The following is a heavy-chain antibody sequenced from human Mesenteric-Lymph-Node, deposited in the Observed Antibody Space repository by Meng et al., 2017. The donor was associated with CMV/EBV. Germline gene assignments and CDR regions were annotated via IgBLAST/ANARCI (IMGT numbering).Heavy chain of an antibody. CDR2: TYYRSKWYN. CDR1: GDSVSSNSAA. CDR3: ARAHSITGRPHIDY. D-gene: IGHD1-20*01. Sequence: LRLSCAISGDSVSSNSAAWNWIRQSPSRGLEWLGRTYYRSKWYNDYAVTVKSRITINPDTSKNQFSLQLNSVTPEDTAVYYCARAHSITGRPHIDYWGQGTLVTVSS. J-gene: IGHJ4*02. V-gene: IGHV6-1*01.